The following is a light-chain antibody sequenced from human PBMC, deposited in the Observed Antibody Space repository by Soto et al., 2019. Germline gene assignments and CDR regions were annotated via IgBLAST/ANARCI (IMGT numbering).Light chain of an antibody. V-gene: IGKV3-20*01. CDR1: QSFRTSF. J-gene: IGKJ1*01. Sequence: EIVLTQSPGTLSLSPGERATLSCRASQSFRTSFLAWYQQKPGQAPRLLIHGASTRATGIPDRFSGSESGTDFTLTISRLEPEDFAVYYCQQYGSSPRTFGQGTKVEIK. CDR2: GAS. CDR3: QQYGSSPRT.